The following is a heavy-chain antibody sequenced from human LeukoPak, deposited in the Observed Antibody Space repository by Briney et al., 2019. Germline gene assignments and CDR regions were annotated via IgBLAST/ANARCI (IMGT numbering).Heavy chain of an antibody. CDR1: GGSISSYY. CDR2: IYYSGST. V-gene: IGHV4-59*01. Sequence: RASETLSLTCTVSGGSISSYYWSWIRQPPGKGLEWIGYIYYSGSTNYNPSLKSRVTISVDTSKNQFSLKLSSVTAADTAVYYCARARRGGYSYGAFDYWGQGTLVTVSS. D-gene: IGHD5-18*01. J-gene: IGHJ4*02. CDR3: ARARRGGYSYGAFDY.